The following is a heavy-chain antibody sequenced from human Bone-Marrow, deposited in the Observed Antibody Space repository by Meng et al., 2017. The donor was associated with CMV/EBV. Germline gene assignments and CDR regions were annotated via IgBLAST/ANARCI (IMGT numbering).Heavy chain of an antibody. CDR2: ISGSGGST. Sequence: GESLKISCAASGFTFSSYAMSWVRQAPGKGLEWVSAISGSGGSTYYADSVKGRFTISRDNSKNTLYLQKNSLRAEDTAVYYCAEVEKGTIFGVVITKHYGMDVWGQGTTVTVSS. CDR1: GFTFSSYA. V-gene: IGHV3-23*01. CDR3: AEVEKGTIFGVVITKHYGMDV. D-gene: IGHD3-3*01. J-gene: IGHJ6*02.